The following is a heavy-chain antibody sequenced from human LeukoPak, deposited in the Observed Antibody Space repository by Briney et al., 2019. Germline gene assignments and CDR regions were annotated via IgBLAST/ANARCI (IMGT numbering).Heavy chain of an antibody. CDR3: ARVTRGYNYGSDY. J-gene: IGHJ4*02. V-gene: IGHV4-59*01. Sequence: SGTLSLTCTVSGGSISTYYWSWIRQPPGKGLEWIGYIYYSGSTNYSPSLKSRVTISVDTSKNQFSLKLSSVTAADTALYYCARVTRGYNYGSDYWGQGTLVTVSS. CDR1: GGSISTYY. CDR2: IYYSGST. D-gene: IGHD5-18*01.